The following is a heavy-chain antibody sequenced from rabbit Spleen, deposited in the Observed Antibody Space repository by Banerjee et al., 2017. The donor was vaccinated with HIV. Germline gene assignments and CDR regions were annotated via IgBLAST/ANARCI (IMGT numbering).Heavy chain of an antibody. CDR2: INASTGKP. D-gene: IGHD2-1*01. CDR1: GFSFSDRDV. CDR3: ARDLVGVIGWNFYL. V-gene: IGHV1S45*01. J-gene: IGHJ4*01. Sequence: QEELEESGGGLVKPEGSLTLTCKASGFSFSDRDVMCWVRQAPGKGLEWLACINASTGKPVYATWASGRFTISRTSSTTVTLRMTSLTAADRATYFCARDLVGVIGWNFYLWGQGTLVTVS.